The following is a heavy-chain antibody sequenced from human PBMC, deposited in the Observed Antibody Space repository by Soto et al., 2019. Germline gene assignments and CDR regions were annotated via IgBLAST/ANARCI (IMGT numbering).Heavy chain of an antibody. CDR2: SFSSGGT. CDR1: GFTFSNAW. J-gene: IGHJ4*02. Sequence: PGGSLRLSCAASGFTFSNAWINWVRQAPGKGLEWVAESFSSGGTQYADSVKGRFTISRDNSRNMVFLQMNGLRVEDTALYYCARDREPDGIWTFDSWGQGALVTVSS. V-gene: IGHV3-53*01. CDR3: ARDREPDGIWTFDS. D-gene: IGHD3-9*01.